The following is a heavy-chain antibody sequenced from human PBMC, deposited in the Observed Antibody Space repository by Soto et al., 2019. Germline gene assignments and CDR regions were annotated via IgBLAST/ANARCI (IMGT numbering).Heavy chain of an antibody. Sequence: ASVKVSCKASGYTFTSYYMHWVRQAPGQGLEWMGIINPSGGSTSYAQKFQGRVTMTRDTSTSTVYMELSSLRSEDTAVYYCAIDASSSWYYDYYYMDVWGKGTTVTVSS. D-gene: IGHD6-13*01. CDR2: INPSGGST. V-gene: IGHV1-46*03. J-gene: IGHJ6*03. CDR1: GYTFTSYY. CDR3: AIDASSSWYYDYYYMDV.